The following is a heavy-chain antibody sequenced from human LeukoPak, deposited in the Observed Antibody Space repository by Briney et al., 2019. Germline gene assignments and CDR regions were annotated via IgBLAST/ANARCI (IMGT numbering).Heavy chain of an antibody. Sequence: ASVKVSCKVSGYTLTELSMHWLRQAPGKGLEWMGGFDPEDGETIYAQKFQGRVTMTEDTSTDTAYMELSSLRSEDTAVYYCAAIRMTTVTTYVFDYWGQGTLVTVSS. CDR1: GYTLTELS. CDR2: FDPEDGET. CDR3: AAIRMTTVTTYVFDY. D-gene: IGHD4-17*01. J-gene: IGHJ4*02. V-gene: IGHV1-24*01.